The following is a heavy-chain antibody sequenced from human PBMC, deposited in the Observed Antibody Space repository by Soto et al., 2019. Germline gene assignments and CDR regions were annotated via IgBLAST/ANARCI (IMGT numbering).Heavy chain of an antibody. J-gene: IGHJ4*02. V-gene: IGHV1-69*01. CDR3: ARDGGRHSGGIDY. Sequence: QVQLVQSGAEVKKPGSSVKVSCKASGGTFSSYSINWVRQAPGQGLEWMGGIIPIFGTAHYAQKFQGRVKITADESTSTAYMELSSLRSEDTAVYYCARDGGRHSGGIDYWGQGTLVTVS. D-gene: IGHD1-26*01. CDR1: GGTFSSYS. CDR2: IIPIFGTA.